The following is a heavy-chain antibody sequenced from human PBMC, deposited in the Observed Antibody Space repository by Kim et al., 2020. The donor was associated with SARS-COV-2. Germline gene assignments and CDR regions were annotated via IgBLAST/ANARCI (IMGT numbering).Heavy chain of an antibody. J-gene: IGHJ4*02. D-gene: IGHD3-9*01. V-gene: IGHV4-39*01. CDR3: ARHYSYYDILTGYRYFDY. Sequence: KSRVTISVDTSKNQFSLKLSSVTAADTAVYYCARHYSYYDILTGYRYFDYWGQGTLVTVSS.